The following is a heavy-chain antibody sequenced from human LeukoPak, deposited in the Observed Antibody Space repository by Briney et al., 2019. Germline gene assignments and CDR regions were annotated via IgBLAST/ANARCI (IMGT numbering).Heavy chain of an antibody. CDR2: ISSSSSYI. D-gene: IGHD6-13*01. Sequence: GASVKVSCKGSGYNFDRYGVNWVRQAPGKGLEWVSSISSSSSYIYYADSVKGRFTISRDNAKNSLYLQMNSLRAEDTAVYYCARDHHPSSSWYKGGFDYWGQGTLVTVSS. CDR3: ARDHHPSSSWYKGGFDY. J-gene: IGHJ4*02. CDR1: GYNFDRYG. V-gene: IGHV3-21*01.